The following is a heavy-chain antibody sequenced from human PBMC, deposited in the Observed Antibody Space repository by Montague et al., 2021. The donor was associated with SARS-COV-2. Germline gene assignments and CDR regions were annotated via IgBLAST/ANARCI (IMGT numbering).Heavy chain of an antibody. V-gene: IGHV4-39*01. D-gene: IGHD3-10*01. CDR2: IFYDGST. Sequence: SETLSLTCIVSGGSISSRTYYWGWIRQPPGKGLEWIGSIFYDGSTYYNPSLQSLVTISVDTSTNQFSLNLSSVTAADTAVYYCARHGPNDYYHSRYFDLWGRGTLVTVSS. J-gene: IGHJ2*01. CDR1: GGSISSRTYY. CDR3: ARHGPNDYYHSRYFDL.